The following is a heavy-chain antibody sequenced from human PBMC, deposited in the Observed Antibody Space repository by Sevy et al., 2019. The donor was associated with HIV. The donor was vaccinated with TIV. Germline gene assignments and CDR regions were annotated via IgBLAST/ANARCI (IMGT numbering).Heavy chain of an antibody. D-gene: IGHD2-15*01. V-gene: IGHV1-18*01. Sequence: ASVKVSCKASGYTFTTYRITWVRQAPGQGLEWMGWVSPHNGDTDYAQKFQGRDTMITDTSTSTAFMELRSLRSDDTALYYCARSYCSGGRCYSLAYWGQGTLVTVSS. J-gene: IGHJ4*02. CDR1: GYTFTTYR. CDR3: ARSYCSGGRCYSLAY. CDR2: VSPHNGDT.